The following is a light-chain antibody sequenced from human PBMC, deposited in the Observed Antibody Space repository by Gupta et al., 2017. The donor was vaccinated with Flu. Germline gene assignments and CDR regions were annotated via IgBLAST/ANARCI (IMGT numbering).Light chain of an antibody. CDR2: EDN. CDR3: FSTDSSGNHRV. V-gene: IGLV3-10*01. J-gene: IGLJ3*02. CDR1: ALPKKY. Sequence: SYELTQPPSVSVSPGQTARITCSGDALPKKYAYWYQQKSGQAPVLVMYEDNKRPSGIPTRFSGSSSGTRASLTTSEAQVEDEADYYCFSTDSSGNHRVFGGGTKLTVL.